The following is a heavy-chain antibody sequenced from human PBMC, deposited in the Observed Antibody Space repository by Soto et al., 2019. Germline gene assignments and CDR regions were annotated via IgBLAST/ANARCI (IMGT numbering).Heavy chain of an antibody. CDR3: ARDIYYDFWSGSGMDV. Sequence: PGGSLRLSCAASGFTFSSYEMNWVRQAPGKGLEWVSYISSSGSTIYYADSVKGRFTISRDNAKNSLYLQMNSLRAEDTAVYYCARDIYYDFWSGSGMDVWGQGTTVTVSS. J-gene: IGHJ6*02. V-gene: IGHV3-48*03. CDR2: ISSSGSTI. D-gene: IGHD3-3*01. CDR1: GFTFSSYE.